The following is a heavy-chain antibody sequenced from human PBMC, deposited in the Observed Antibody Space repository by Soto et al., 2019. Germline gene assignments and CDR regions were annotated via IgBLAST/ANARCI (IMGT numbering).Heavy chain of an antibody. CDR2: INHSGST. J-gene: IGHJ6*02. D-gene: IGHD2-2*01. CDR1: GGSFSGYY. Sequence: NPSETLSLTCAVYGGSFSGYYWTWIRQPPGKGLEWIGDINHSGSTNYNSSLKSRVTISVDTSKNQLSLNLRSVTAADTAVYYCAREEVPQWFTRGYYGLDVWGQGTTVTVSS. V-gene: IGHV4-34*01. CDR3: AREEVPQWFTRGYYGLDV.